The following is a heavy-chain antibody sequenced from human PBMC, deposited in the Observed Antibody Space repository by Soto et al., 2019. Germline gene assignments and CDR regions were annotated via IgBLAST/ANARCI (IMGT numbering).Heavy chain of an antibody. CDR1: GCTFTSYA. CDR2: INAGNGNT. CDR3: ARVGGEGYCSGGSCYGWYWFDP. J-gene: IGHJ5*02. Sequence: ASVKVSCKASGCTFTSYAMHWVRQAPGQRLEWMGWINAGNGNTKYSQKFQGRVTITRDTSASTAYMELSSLRSEDTAVYYCARVGGEGYCSGGSCYGWYWFDPWGQGTLVTVSS. V-gene: IGHV1-3*01. D-gene: IGHD2-15*01.